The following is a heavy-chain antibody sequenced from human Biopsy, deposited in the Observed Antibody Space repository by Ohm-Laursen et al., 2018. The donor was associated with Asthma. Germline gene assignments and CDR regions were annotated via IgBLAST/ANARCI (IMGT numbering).Heavy chain of an antibody. CDR3: VKDHSAGYYYFDD. CDR1: GFTFRSYR. J-gene: IGHJ4*02. V-gene: IGHV3-64D*08. Sequence: SLRLSCAASGFTFRSYRMHWVRQAPGRGPEYVSFIATDGSNKFYADSVKGRFTVSRDNSKHTLYLHMTGLRADDTGVYYCVKDHSAGYYYFDDWGQGAQVTVSS. D-gene: IGHD2-21*01. CDR2: IATDGSNK.